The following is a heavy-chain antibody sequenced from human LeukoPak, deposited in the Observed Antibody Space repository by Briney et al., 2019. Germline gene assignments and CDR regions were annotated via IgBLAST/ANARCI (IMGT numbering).Heavy chain of an antibody. Sequence: GGSLRLSCAASGFTFSSYSMNWVRQAPGKGLEWVSSISSSSSYIYYADSVKGRFTISRDNAKNSLYLQMNSLRAGDTDVYYCERGGCSSTSCLDYWGQGTLVTVSS. J-gene: IGHJ4*02. D-gene: IGHD2-2*01. CDR1: GFTFSSYS. V-gene: IGHV3-21*01. CDR3: ERGGCSSTSCLDY. CDR2: ISSSSSYI.